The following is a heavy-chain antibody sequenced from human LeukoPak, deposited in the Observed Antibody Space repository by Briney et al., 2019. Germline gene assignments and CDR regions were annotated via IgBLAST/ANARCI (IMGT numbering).Heavy chain of an antibody. J-gene: IGHJ5*02. CDR1: GGSISSGGYY. D-gene: IGHD6-13*01. CDR2: IYYSGST. CDR3: ARYRAAAGYNRYNWFDP. Sequence: SETLSLTCTVSGGSISSGGYYWNWIRQHPGKGLEWIGYIYYSGSTYYNPSLKSRVTISVDTSKNQFSLKLSSVTAADTAVYYCARYRAAAGYNRYNWFDPWGQGTLVTVSS. V-gene: IGHV4-31*03.